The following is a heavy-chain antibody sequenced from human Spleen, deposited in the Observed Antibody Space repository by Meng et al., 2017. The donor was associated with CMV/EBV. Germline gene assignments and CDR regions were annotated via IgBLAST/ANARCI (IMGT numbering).Heavy chain of an antibody. CDR2: ISPTDSGA. Sequence: KGSCKASGYNFIDYDIGWVRQIPGKGLEWMGIISPTDSGARYSPSFEGQVTISVDKSVDTAYLQWTSLKASDTAMYYCARHSMTTIWGQGTLVTVSS. CDR1: GYNFIDYD. CDR3: ARHSMTTI. J-gene: IGHJ4*02. D-gene: IGHD5-24*01. V-gene: IGHV5-51*01.